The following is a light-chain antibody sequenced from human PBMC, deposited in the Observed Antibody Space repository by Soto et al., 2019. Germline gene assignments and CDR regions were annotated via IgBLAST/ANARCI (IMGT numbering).Light chain of an antibody. CDR3: QQLDSYPL. V-gene: IGKV1-9*01. Sequence: DIQLTQSPSFLSASVGDRVTITCRASQGIISYLAWYQQKPGKAPKLLIDAASTLQSGVPSRFSGNGSGTEFTLTISSLQPEDFATYYCQQLDSYPLFGQGTKLEIK. CDR2: AAS. CDR1: QGIISY. J-gene: IGKJ2*01.